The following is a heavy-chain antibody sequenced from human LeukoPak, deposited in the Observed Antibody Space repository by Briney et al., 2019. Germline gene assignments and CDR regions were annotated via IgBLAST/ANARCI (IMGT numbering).Heavy chain of an antibody. V-gene: IGHV3-11*01. J-gene: IGHJ4*02. CDR1: GFTFSDYY. D-gene: IGHD2-15*01. CDR2: ISSSGSTI. Sequence: GGSLRLSCAASGFTFSDYYMSWIRQAPGKGLEWVSYISSSGSTIYYADSVKGRSTISRDNAKNSLYLQMNSLRAEDTAVYYCARVRWQTYYFDYWGQGTLVTVSS. CDR3: ARVRWQTYYFDY.